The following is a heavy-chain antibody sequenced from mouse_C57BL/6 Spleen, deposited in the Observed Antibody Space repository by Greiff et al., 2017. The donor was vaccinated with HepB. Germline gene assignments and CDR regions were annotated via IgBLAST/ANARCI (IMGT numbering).Heavy chain of an antibody. Sequence: QVQLQQSGAELVKPGASVKISCKASGYAFSSYWMNWVKQRPGKGLEWIGQIYPGDGDTNYNGKFKGKATLTADKSSSTAYMQLSSLTSEDSAIYFCARSRNDFYYAMDYWGQGTSVTVSS. CDR3: ARSRNDFYYAMDY. V-gene: IGHV1-80*01. D-gene: IGHD2-12*01. J-gene: IGHJ4*01. CDR1: GYAFSSYW. CDR2: IYPGDGDT.